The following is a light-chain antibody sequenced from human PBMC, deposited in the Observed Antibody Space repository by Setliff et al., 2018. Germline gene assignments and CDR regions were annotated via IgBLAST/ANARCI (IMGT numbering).Light chain of an antibody. Sequence: QSALTQPPSASGSPGQSVTISCTRTSSDVGGINHVSWYQQSPGKAPKVLIYEVNKRPSGVSNRFSGSKSGNTASLTISGLQAEDEADYYCCSYARSGTYVVFGGGTKGTVL. V-gene: IGLV2-23*02. CDR1: SSDVGGINH. J-gene: IGLJ2*01. CDR3: CSYARSGTYVV. CDR2: EVN.